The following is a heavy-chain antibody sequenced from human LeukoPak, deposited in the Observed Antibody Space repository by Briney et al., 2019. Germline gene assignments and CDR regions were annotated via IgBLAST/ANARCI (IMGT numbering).Heavy chain of an antibody. V-gene: IGHV4-59*01. CDR3: ARGPGSGTYWAFDY. Sequence: SETLSLTCTVSGGSISSYYWSWVRQRPGKGLEWIGYVYYSGSTSYNPSLKSRVTISVDTYKNQFSLKLSSVTAADAAVYYCARGPGSGTYWAFDYWGQGTLVTVSS. CDR2: VYYSGST. D-gene: IGHD1-26*01. J-gene: IGHJ4*02. CDR1: GGSISSYY.